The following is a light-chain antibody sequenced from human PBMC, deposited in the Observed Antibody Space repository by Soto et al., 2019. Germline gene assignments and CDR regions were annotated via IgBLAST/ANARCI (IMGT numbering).Light chain of an antibody. CDR3: QQYNSYRT. Sequence: DIQMTQSPSTLAASVGDRVTITCRASQSISSWLAWYQQKPGKAPKLLIYMASSLESGVPSRFSGSGSGTEFTLTIRSLQPDDFATYYCQQYNSYRTFGQGTKVDIK. J-gene: IGKJ1*01. V-gene: IGKV1-5*03. CDR1: QSISSW. CDR2: MAS.